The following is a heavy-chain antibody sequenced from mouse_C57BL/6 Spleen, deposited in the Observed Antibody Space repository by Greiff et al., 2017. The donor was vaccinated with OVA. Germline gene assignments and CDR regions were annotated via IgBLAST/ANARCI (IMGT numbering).Heavy chain of an antibody. J-gene: IGHJ3*01. D-gene: IGHD2-4*01. Sequence: QVQLQQPGAELVRPGTSVKLSCKASGYTFTSYWMHWVKQRPGQGLEWIGVIDPSDSYTNYNQKFKGKATLTVDTSSSTAYMQLSSLTSEDSAVDYCAVYYDYEREFAYWGQGTLVTVSA. V-gene: IGHV1-59*01. CDR1: GYTFTSYW. CDR3: AVYYDYEREFAY. CDR2: IDPSDSYT.